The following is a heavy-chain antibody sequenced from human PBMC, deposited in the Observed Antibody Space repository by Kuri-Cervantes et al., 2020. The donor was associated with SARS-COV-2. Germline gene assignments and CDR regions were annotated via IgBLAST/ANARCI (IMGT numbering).Heavy chain of an antibody. D-gene: IGHD5-24*01. CDR1: GYSFSTGYY. Sequence: GSLRLSCAVSGYSFSTGYYWGWIRQPPGKGLEWIGSIYHSGSAYYNPSLKSRVIISIDTSKNQVSLRLTSATAADTAVYYCGRVSWLQLWHRYSDSWGQGTLVTVSS. J-gene: IGHJ4*02. CDR3: GRVSWLQLWHRYSDS. CDR2: IYHSGSA. V-gene: IGHV4-38-2*01.